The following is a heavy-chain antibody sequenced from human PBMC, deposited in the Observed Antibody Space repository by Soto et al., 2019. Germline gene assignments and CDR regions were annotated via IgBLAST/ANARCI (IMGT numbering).Heavy chain of an antibody. CDR2: INSDGNSK. Sequence: GGSLRLSCAASGFTFSSYWMHWVRQAPGKGLVWVSRINSDGNSKSYADSVKGRFSSSRDKAKNTLYLQMNSQRAEDTAVYYCAREGYGDYAWPDYYYYMDVWGKGTTVTVSS. CDR3: AREGYGDYAWPDYYYYMDV. D-gene: IGHD4-17*01. J-gene: IGHJ6*03. V-gene: IGHV3-74*01. CDR1: GFTFSSYW.